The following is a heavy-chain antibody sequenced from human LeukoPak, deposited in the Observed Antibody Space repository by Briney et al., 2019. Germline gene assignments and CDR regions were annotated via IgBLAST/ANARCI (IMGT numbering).Heavy chain of an antibody. CDR2: IHSGGST. Sequence: PGGSLRLSCVASGLTVSSNYMNWVRQAPGKGLEWGSIIHSGGSTYYADSVKGRFIISRDDSKNTLFLQMNSLRDEDTAMYYCARAQWLTEYYFDYWGQGALVTVSS. CDR1: GLTVSSNY. CDR3: ARAQWLTEYYFDY. D-gene: IGHD6-19*01. J-gene: IGHJ4*02. V-gene: IGHV3-66*01.